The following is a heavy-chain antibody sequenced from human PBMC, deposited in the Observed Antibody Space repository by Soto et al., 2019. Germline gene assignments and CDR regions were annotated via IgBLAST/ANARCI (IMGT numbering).Heavy chain of an antibody. Sequence: PGESLKISCKGSGYSFTNYWIAWVRQVPGKGLEYMGIIYPSDSTTRYSPSFQGQVTISADKSISTAYLQWNSLKASDTAMYYCARHGFYGDYSSNYFDPWGQGTLVTVSS. CDR1: GYSFTNYW. J-gene: IGHJ5*02. CDR2: IYPSDSTT. D-gene: IGHD4-17*01. CDR3: ARHGFYGDYSSNYFDP. V-gene: IGHV5-51*01.